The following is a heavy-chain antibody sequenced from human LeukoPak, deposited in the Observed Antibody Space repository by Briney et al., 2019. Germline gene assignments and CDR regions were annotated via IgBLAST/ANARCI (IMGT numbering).Heavy chain of an antibody. Sequence: GESLKISCKGSGYNFTNYWIGWVRQLPGKGLEWMGIIYPGDSDTRYSPSFQGQVTISADKSIDTAYVQWSSLKASDTAIYYCARGFCSGGYCYDGFDFWGQGTMVTVSS. J-gene: IGHJ3*01. D-gene: IGHD2-15*01. V-gene: IGHV5-51*01. CDR1: GYNFTNYW. CDR2: IYPGDSDT. CDR3: ARGFCSGGYCYDGFDF.